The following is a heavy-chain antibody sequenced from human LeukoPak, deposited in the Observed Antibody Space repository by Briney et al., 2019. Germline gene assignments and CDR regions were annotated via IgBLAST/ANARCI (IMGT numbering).Heavy chain of an antibody. D-gene: IGHD3-22*01. J-gene: IGHJ4*02. Sequence: GGSLRLSCAASGFTFSSYAMSWVRQAPGKGLEWVSAISGSGGSTYYADSVKGRFTISRDNSKNTLYLQMNSLRAEDTAVYYCAKGHYDSSGYYNDYWGQGTLVTVSP. V-gene: IGHV3-23*01. CDR3: AKGHYDSSGYYNDY. CDR2: ISGSGGST. CDR1: GFTFSSYA.